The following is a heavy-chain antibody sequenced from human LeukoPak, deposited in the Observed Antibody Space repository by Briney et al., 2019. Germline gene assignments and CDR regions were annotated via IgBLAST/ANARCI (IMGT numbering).Heavy chain of an antibody. D-gene: IGHD1-26*01. Sequence: GGSLRLSCAASGFTFSSYAMSWVRQAPGKGLEWLAVISYDGTHTNYAASVKGRFTISRDNYRNTVYLEMDSLRTEDAAVYHCATNMVGATPWVYFYYMDVWGKGTAVIVSS. CDR1: GFTFSSYA. V-gene: IGHV3-30*03. CDR2: ISYDGTHT. CDR3: ATNMVGATPWVYFYYMDV. J-gene: IGHJ6*03.